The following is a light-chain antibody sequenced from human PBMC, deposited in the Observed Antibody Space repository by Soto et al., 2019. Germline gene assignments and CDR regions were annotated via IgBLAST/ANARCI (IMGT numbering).Light chain of an antibody. J-gene: IGKJ1*01. V-gene: IGKV1-39*01. CDR3: PQCYSSPRT. CDR1: QSISSY. CDR2: AAY. Sequence: DIQMTQSPSSLSASVGDRVTITCRASQSISSYLNWYQQKPGKAPKLLIYAAYSLQSGVPSRFSGSGSGTAFPLTISSLQPEDFATYYCPQCYSSPRTFGQGTKVEIK.